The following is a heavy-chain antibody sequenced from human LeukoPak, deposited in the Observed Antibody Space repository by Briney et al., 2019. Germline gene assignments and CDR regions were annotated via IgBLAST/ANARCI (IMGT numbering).Heavy chain of an antibody. D-gene: IGHD1-26*01. CDR1: GYNFNIYS. V-gene: IGHV5-51*01. CDR2: IYPGDPDT. J-gene: IGHJ4*02. CDR3: ARQGLHREQGPNDY. Sequence: GESLKISCQGSGYNFNIYSIGWVRQMPGKGLEWMGIIYPGDPDTRYSPSFQGQVTISADKSISTAYLQWSSLKASDTAMYYCARQGLHREQGPNDYWGQGTLVTVSS.